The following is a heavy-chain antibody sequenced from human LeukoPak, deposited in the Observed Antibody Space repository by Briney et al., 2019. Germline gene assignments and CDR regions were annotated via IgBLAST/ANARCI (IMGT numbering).Heavy chain of an antibody. V-gene: IGHV3-33*01. Sequence: PGGSLRLSCEASGFTFRIYGMHWVRQAPSKGLEWVAAIWEDGTNIHYADSVKGRFTISRDNSKNRLYLQMNNLRAEDTALYFCARVGYNSGWYEYWGQGTLVTVSS. CDR1: GFTFRIYG. D-gene: IGHD6-19*01. J-gene: IGHJ4*02. CDR2: IWEDGTNI. CDR3: ARVGYNSGWYEY.